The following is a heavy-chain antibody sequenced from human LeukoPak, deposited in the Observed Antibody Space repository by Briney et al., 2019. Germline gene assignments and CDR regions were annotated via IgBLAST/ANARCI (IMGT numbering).Heavy chain of an antibody. CDR1: GFIFSSFT. Sequence: GGSLRLSCTASGFIFSSFTMNWVRQAPGKGLEWISSISSSSTYIYYADSVKGRFTVSRDNAKNSLDLQMNSLRVDDTAVYYCARGATYGGGDYWGQGTLVTVSS. V-gene: IGHV3-21*01. D-gene: IGHD4-23*01. CDR2: ISSSSTYI. J-gene: IGHJ4*02. CDR3: ARGATYGGGDY.